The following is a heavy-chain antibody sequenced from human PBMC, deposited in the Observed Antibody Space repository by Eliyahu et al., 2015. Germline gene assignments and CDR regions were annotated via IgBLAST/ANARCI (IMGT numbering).Heavy chain of an antibody. CDR3: AKDMSYGGIGIDY. J-gene: IGHJ4*02. CDR1: GFSFENYA. CDR2: IVWTGTNT. D-gene: IGHD1-14*01. V-gene: IGHV3-43D*04. Sequence: EVQLVESGGVVVKPGGSLTLSCAASGFSFENYAMHWVRQAPGKGLEWVSVIVWTGTNTYYSDSVKGRFTISRDNGKNALYLDMFNVRREDTAIYYCAKDMSYGGIGIDYWGQGTPVTVSS.